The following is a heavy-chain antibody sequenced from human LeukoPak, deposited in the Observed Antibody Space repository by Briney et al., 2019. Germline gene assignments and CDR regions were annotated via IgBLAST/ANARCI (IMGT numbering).Heavy chain of an antibody. D-gene: IGHD2-15*01. J-gene: IGHJ3*01. CDR3: ATAQRCSGGTCYTWTDAFHV. CDR1: GYTFTSYD. V-gene: IGHV1-8*01. Sequence: ASVKVSGKASGYTFTSYDINWVRQATGQGLEWMGWMNPNSGNTGYAQKFQGRVTMTKGSSISTASMELSGLTSDDTAVYYCATAQRCSGGTCYTWTDAFHVWGQGTMVIVSS. CDR2: MNPNSGNT.